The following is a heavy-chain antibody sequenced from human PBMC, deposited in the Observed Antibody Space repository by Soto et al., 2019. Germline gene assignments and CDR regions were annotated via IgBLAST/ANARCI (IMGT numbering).Heavy chain of an antibody. J-gene: IGHJ3*02. Sequence: ASVKVSCKASGGTFSSYAISWVRQAPGQGLEWMGGIIPIFGTANYAQKFQGRVTITADESTSTAYMELSSLRSEDTAVYYCARGAPYCSSTSCRPSGAFDIWGQGTMVTVSS. CDR1: GGTFSSYA. CDR2: IIPIFGTA. D-gene: IGHD2-2*01. V-gene: IGHV1-69*13. CDR3: ARGAPYCSSTSCRPSGAFDI.